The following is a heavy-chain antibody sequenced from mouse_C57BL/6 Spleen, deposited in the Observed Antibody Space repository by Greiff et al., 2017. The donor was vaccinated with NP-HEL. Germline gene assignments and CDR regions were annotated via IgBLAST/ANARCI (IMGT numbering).Heavy chain of an antibody. Sequence: QVQLQQSGPGLVQPSQSLSITCTVSGFSLTSYGVHWVRQSPGKGLEWLGVIWSGGITDYNAAFISRLSISKDNSKSQVFFKMNSLQADDTAIYYCARNAMDYWGQGTSVTVSS. V-gene: IGHV2-2*01. CDR3: ARNAMDY. CDR2: IWSGGIT. J-gene: IGHJ4*01. CDR1: GFSLTSYG.